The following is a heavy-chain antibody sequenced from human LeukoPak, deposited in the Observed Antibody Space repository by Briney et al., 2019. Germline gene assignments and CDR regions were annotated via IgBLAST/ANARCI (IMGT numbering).Heavy chain of an antibody. CDR3: ARDQWAAARPDYNWFDP. D-gene: IGHD6-6*01. V-gene: IGHV4-39*07. Sequence: SETLSLTCTVSGDSLTGYYWGWIRQPPGKGLEWIGNIYYTGNTYYNPSLKSRVTISLDTSKNQFSLKVISMTAADTAVYYCARDQWAAARPDYNWFDPWGQGTLVTVSS. J-gene: IGHJ5*02. CDR2: IYYTGNT. CDR1: GDSLTGYY.